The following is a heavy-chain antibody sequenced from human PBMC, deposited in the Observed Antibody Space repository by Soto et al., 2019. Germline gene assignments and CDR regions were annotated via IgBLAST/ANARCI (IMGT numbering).Heavy chain of an antibody. CDR3: ARDVTYYYDSSGYYTPPFDY. CDR2: IYSGGST. J-gene: IGHJ4*02. D-gene: IGHD3-22*01. CDR1: GFTFSSYA. Sequence: PGGSLRLSCAASGFTFSSYAMSWVRQAPGKGLEWVSVIYSGGSTYYADSVKGRFTISRDNSKNTLYLQMNSLRAEDTAVYYCARDVTYYYDSSGYYTPPFDYWGQGNLVTVSS. V-gene: IGHV3-66*01.